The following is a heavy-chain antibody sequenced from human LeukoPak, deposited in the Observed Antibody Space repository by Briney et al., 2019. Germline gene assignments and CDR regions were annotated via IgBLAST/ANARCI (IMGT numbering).Heavy chain of an antibody. V-gene: IGHV1-18*01. J-gene: IGHJ6*02. Sequence: ASAKVSCKASGYTSTSYGISWGRHTPRQGLEWMGSISAYNGNTNYAQTLQSRVTMTTDTSTRTAYMELRSLRSDDTAVYYCARGPYFDSKGFYYYYYGMDVWGQGTTVTISS. D-gene: IGHD3-9*01. CDR1: GYTSTSYG. CDR3: ARGPYFDSKGFYYYYYGMDV. CDR2: ISAYNGNT.